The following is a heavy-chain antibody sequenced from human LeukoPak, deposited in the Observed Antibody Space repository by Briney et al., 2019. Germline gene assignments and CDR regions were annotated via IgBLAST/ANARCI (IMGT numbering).Heavy chain of an antibody. Sequence: SLKVSCKASGGTFSSYAISWVRQAPGQGREWMGGIIPIFGTANYAQKFQGRVTITADESTSTAYMELSRLSSEDTAVYYCARPRRRDGYNYDYWGQGTLVTVSS. D-gene: IGHD5-24*01. CDR3: ARPRRRDGYNYDY. J-gene: IGHJ4*02. CDR2: IIPIFGTA. V-gene: IGHV1-69*13. CDR1: GGTFSSYA.